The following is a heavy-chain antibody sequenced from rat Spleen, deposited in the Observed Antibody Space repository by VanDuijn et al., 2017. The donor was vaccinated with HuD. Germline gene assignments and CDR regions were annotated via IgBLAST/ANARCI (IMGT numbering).Heavy chain of an antibody. D-gene: IGHD1-6*01. V-gene: IGHV5S10*01. Sequence: EVQLVESGGGLLQPGRSLKLSCAASGFTFSDSNMAWVRQTPKKGLEWVATIIYDGSRTFYRDSVKGRFTVSRDNAKSALYLQMDRLRSEDTAIYYCATGPRILRIDWFAYWGQGTLVTVSS. CDR1: GFTFSDSN. CDR3: ATGPRILRIDWFAY. CDR2: IIYDGSRT. J-gene: IGHJ3*01.